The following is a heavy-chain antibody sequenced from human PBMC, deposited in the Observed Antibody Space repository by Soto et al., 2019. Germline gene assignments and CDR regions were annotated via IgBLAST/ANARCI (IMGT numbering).Heavy chain of an antibody. Sequence: SVKVSCKASGYNFIDFHIHWVRQAPGQGFEWMGRISPKSGGTNYAQKFEGRVTMTWDTSLNTAYMELSSLKSDDTAVYYCARPPGYISDWCYFDRWGQGTRVTVSS. J-gene: IGHJ4*02. CDR3: ARPPGYISDWCYFDR. CDR1: GYNFIDFH. CDR2: ISPKSGGT. V-gene: IGHV1-2*02. D-gene: IGHD3-9*01.